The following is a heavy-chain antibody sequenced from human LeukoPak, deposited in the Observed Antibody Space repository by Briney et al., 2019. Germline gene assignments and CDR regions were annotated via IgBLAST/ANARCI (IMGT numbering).Heavy chain of an antibody. J-gene: IGHJ5*02. CDR1: GGSISSYY. CDR3: AREMATTHNWFDP. CDR2: IYYSGST. D-gene: IGHD5-24*01. V-gene: IGHV4-59*01. Sequence: SETLPLTCTVSGGSISSYYWSWIRQPPGKGLEWIGYIYYSGSTNYNPSLKSRVTISVDTSKNQFSLKLSSVTAADTAVYYCAREMATTHNWFDPWGQGTLVTVSS.